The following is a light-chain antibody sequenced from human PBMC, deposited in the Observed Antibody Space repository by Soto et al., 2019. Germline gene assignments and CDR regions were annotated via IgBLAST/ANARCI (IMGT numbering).Light chain of an antibody. V-gene: IGLV1-40*01. J-gene: IGLJ1*01. CDR3: QSYDSSLSGDV. CDR1: SSNIGAGYE. Sequence: QSVLTQPPSVSEAPGQRATISCTGSSSNIGAGYEAHWYQQVPGTAPKLLIYENNNRPSGVPDRFSGSKSGTSASLAITGLQAEDEAEYYCQSYDSSLSGDVFGTGTKLTVL. CDR2: ENN.